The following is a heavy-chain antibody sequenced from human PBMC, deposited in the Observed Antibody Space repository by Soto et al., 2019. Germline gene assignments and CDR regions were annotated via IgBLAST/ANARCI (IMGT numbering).Heavy chain of an antibody. CDR2: IDYSGST. J-gene: IGHJ4*02. CDR1: GGSIRSGGYY. CDR3: ARVRGPGGSYYFDY. Sequence: QVQLQESGPELLKPSQTLSLTCTVSGGSIRSGGYYWSWMRQYPGKGVEWIGYIDYSGSTYYNPSLRSRVTISVDTSKNQFSLKPSSVTAADTAVYYGARVRGPGGSYYFDYWGQGTLVTVSS. V-gene: IGHV4-31*03.